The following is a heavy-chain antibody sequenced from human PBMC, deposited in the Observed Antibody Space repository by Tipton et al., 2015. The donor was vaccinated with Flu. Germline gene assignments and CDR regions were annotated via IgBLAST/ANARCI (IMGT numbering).Heavy chain of an antibody. CDR3: TNAGGHVYSGYPYYFYAMDV. V-gene: IGHV3-53*01. Sequence: SLRLSCVASGFIVSSYYMSWVRQGPGKGLEWVSITYSGGSTYYADSVKGRFTISRDDSKNTLYLQMNSLRAEDTAVYYCTNAGGHVYSGYPYYFYAMDVWGQGTTVSVAS. CDR1: GFIVSSYY. J-gene: IGHJ6*02. D-gene: IGHD5-12*01. CDR2: TYSGGST.